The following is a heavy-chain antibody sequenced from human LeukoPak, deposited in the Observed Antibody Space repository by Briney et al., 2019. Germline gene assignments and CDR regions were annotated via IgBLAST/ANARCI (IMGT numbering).Heavy chain of an antibody. Sequence: SETLSLTCTVSGGSISSSSYYWGWLRQPPGRGLEWIGSIYYSGSTYYNPSLKSRVTISVDTSKNQFSLKLSSVTAADTAVYYCATLTGGDDAFDIWGQGTMVTVSS. D-gene: IGHD4-23*01. J-gene: IGHJ3*02. CDR3: ATLTGGDDAFDI. CDR2: IYYSGST. V-gene: IGHV4-39*07. CDR1: GGSISSSSYY.